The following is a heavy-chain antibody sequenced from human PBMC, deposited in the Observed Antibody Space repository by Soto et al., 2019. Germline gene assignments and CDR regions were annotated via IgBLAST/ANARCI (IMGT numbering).Heavy chain of an antibody. CDR1: GGTFSTYS. CDR3: ARDGVGIKVTMVRGLRPPLDI. CDR2: IIPLFDAA. Sequence: QVQLVQSGDEVKKPGSSVTVSCKASGGTFSTYSISWVRQAPGPGLEWMGGIIPLFDAAIYAQKFQGRVTISADEATSTAYMEFRRLRSDDTDAYYCARDGVGIKVTMVRGLRPPLDIWGQGTKVTV. D-gene: IGHD3-10*01. V-gene: IGHV1-69*01. J-gene: IGHJ3*02.